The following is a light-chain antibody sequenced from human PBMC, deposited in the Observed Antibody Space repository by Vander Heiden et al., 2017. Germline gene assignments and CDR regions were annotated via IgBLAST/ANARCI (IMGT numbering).Light chain of an antibody. V-gene: IGKV3-20*01. J-gene: IGKJ4*01. Sequence: IVLTQSPGTLSLSPGERATLSCRASQCVTSSSLAWYQQKPGQAPRLLIYGASSRATGIPDRFSGSGSGTDFTLTISRLEPEDFAVYYCQQYGSSKLTFGGGTKVEI. CDR3: QQYGSSKLT. CDR2: GAS. CDR1: QCVTSSS.